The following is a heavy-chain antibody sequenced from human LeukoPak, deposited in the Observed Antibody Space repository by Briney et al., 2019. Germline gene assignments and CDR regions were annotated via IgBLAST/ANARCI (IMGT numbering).Heavy chain of an antibody. Sequence: GGSLRLSCAASGFTFTTYWMHWVRQAPGKGLVWVSVIYSGGGTYYADSVGGRFTISRDKSKNTLDLQMNSLRVEDTAVYYCARVIRGGVDYWGQGTLVTVSS. V-gene: IGHV3-53*01. CDR2: IYSGGGT. D-gene: IGHD3-10*01. CDR1: GFTFTTYW. CDR3: ARVIRGGVDY. J-gene: IGHJ4*02.